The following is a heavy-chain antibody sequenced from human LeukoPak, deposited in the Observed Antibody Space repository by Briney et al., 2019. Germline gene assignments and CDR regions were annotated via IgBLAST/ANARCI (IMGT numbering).Heavy chain of an antibody. CDR3: ASYDSSTKDTAFDY. CDR2: IYHSGST. J-gene: IGHJ4*02. Sequence: PSETLALTCAVSGYSISSGYYWGWIRQPPGKGLEWIGSIYHSGSTYYNPSLKSRATTSVDTSKNPFSLKLSSVTAADTAVYYCASYDSSTKDTAFDYWGQGTLVTVSS. CDR1: GYSISSGYY. V-gene: IGHV4-38-2*01. D-gene: IGHD3-22*01.